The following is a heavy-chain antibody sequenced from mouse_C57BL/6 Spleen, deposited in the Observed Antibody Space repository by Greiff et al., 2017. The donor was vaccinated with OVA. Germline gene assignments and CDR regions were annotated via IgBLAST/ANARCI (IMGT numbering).Heavy chain of an antibody. J-gene: IGHJ4*01. Sequence: VQLKQPGAELVMPGASVKLSCKASGYTFTSYWMHWVKQRPGQGLEWIGEIDPSDSYTNYNQKFKGKSTLTVDKSSSTAYMQLSSLTSEDSAVYYCARSYDYYAMDYWGQGTSVTVSS. CDR2: IDPSDSYT. V-gene: IGHV1-69*01. CDR3: ARSYDYYAMDY. CDR1: GYTFTSYW.